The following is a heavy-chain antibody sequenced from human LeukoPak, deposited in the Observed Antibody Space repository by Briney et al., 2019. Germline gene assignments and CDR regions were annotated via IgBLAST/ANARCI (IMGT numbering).Heavy chain of an antibody. D-gene: IGHD6-13*01. V-gene: IGHV1-69*01. J-gene: IGHJ4*02. CDR3: AKDRQQQLVLDYFDY. CDR2: IIPLFGTA. Sequence: ASVKVSCKASGGTFSSYAISWVRQAPGQGLEWMGGIIPLFGTANYAQRFLGRVIITADESTSTTHMYLSSLKSEDTAVYYCAKDRQQQLVLDYFDYWGQGTLVTVSS. CDR1: GGTFSSYA.